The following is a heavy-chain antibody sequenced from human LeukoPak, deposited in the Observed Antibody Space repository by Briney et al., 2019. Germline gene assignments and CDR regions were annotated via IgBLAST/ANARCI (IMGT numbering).Heavy chain of an antibody. J-gene: IGHJ4*02. CDR1: GFTFRSYA. Sequence: GGSLRLSCAASGFTFRSYAMNWVRQAPGKGLEWVSSISGSGGSTYYADSVKGRFTISRDNSKNTLCLQMNSLRAEDTAVYYCARADYYDSSGYLENDYWGQGTLVTVSS. D-gene: IGHD3-22*01. CDR2: ISGSGGST. CDR3: ARADYYDSSGYLENDY. V-gene: IGHV3-23*01.